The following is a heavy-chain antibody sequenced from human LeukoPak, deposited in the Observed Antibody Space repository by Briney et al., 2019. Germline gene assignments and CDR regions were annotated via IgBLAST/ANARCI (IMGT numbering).Heavy chain of an antibody. J-gene: IGHJ3*02. D-gene: IGHD3-22*01. V-gene: IGHV4-61*02. CDR1: GGSISSGSYY. CDR2: IYTSGST. Sequence: PSQTLSLTCTASGGSISSGSYYWSWIRQPAGKGLEWIGRIYTSGSTNYNPSLKSRVTISVDTSKNQFSLKLSSVTAADTAVYYCARDSDHYYYDSSGYSPVAAFDIWGQGTMVTVSS. CDR3: ARDSDHYYYDSSGYSPVAAFDI.